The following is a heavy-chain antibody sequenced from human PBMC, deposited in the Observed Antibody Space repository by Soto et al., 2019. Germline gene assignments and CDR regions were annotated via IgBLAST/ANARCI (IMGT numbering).Heavy chain of an antibody. CDR3: ARGGRISGYYYDFLWFHFGC. D-gene: IGHD3-22*01. CDR1: GGSFSGYY. Sequence: SETLSLTCAVYGGSFSGYYWSWIRQPPGKGLEWIGEINYSGSTNYNPSLKSRVTISVDTSKNQFSLKLSSVTAADTAVYSCARGGRISGYYYDFLWFHFGCWGKGTLVTVSS. V-gene: IGHV4-34*01. CDR2: INYSGST. J-gene: IGHJ4*02.